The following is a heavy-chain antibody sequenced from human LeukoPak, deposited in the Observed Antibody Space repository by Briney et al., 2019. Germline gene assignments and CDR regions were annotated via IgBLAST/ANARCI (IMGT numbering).Heavy chain of an antibody. D-gene: IGHD3-16*01. J-gene: IGHJ4*02. CDR1: GFTFSSYG. CDR2: ITSDGRNT. Sequence: GSLRLSCAASGFTFSSYGMHWVRQDPGKGLVWVSRITSDGRNTDYADSVKGRFTISRDNAKNTLYLQMNSLRAEDTAVYYCVRDLGGFWGQGTLVTVSS. CDR3: VRDLGGF. V-gene: IGHV3-74*01.